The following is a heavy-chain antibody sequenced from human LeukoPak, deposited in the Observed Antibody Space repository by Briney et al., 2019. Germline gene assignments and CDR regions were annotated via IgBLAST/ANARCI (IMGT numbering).Heavy chain of an antibody. Sequence: SETLSLTCTVSGGSISSYYWSWIRQPAGKGLEWIGRIYTSGSTNYNPSLKSRVTMSVDTSKNQFSLKLSSVTAADTAVYYCAREKAPWDYYDSRSRGPPGRGWYFDLWGRGTLVTVSS. D-gene: IGHD3-22*01. CDR3: AREKAPWDYYDSRSRGPPGRGWYFDL. V-gene: IGHV4-4*07. CDR2: IYTSGST. J-gene: IGHJ2*01. CDR1: GGSISSYY.